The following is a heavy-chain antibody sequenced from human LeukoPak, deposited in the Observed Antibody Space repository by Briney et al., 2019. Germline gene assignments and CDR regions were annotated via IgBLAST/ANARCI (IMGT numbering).Heavy chain of an antibody. CDR1: GFTFSDAW. Sequence: GGSLRLSCVGSGFTFSDAWMSWVRQAPGKGLEWVGRIKSKSDGGTIDYAAPVKGRFTISRDDSRNTLYLQMNSLKTEDTAAYYCTTRRQDGWWGQGTLVTV. CDR2: IKSKSDGGTI. D-gene: IGHD2-15*01. CDR3: TTRRQDGW. V-gene: IGHV3-15*01. J-gene: IGHJ4*02.